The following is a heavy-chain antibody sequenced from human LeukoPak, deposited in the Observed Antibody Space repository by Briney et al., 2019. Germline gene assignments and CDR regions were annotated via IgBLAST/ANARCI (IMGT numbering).Heavy chain of an antibody. Sequence: SATLSLTCAVYGGSFIRYYWGWIRQPPGKGLEWVGEINHSGSTNYNPSLKSRVTISVDTSKHQFSLKLSCGTAADTAVYYCGSRYCSGGSCASDAFDIWGQGTMVTVSS. CDR1: GGSFIRYY. J-gene: IGHJ3*02. CDR2: INHSGST. D-gene: IGHD2-15*01. CDR3: GSRYCSGGSCASDAFDI. V-gene: IGHV4-34*01.